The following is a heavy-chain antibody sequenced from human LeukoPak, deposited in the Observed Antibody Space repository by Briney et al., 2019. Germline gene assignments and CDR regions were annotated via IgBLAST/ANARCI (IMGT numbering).Heavy chain of an antibody. CDR1: GFTFSSYA. CDR2: ISGSGGST. J-gene: IGHJ6*02. D-gene: IGHD3-3*01. V-gene: IGHV3-23*01. Sequence: PGGSLRLSCAASGFTFSSYAMSWVRQAPGKGLEWVSAISGSGGSTYYADSVKGRFTISRDNSKNTLYLQMNSLRAEDTAVYYCARETDTISYYYYGMDVWGQGTTVTVSS. CDR3: ARETDTISYYYYGMDV.